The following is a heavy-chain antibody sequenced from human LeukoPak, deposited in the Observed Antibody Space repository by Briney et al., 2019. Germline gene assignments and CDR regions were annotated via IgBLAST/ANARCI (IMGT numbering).Heavy chain of an antibody. Sequence: PSETLSLTCAVHGGSFSGYYWCWIRQPPGKGLEWIGEINHSGSTNYNPSLKSRVTISVDTSKNQFSLKLTSVTAADTAVYYCASVLYCGADCYSGRYFFDYWGQGTLVTVSS. J-gene: IGHJ4*02. V-gene: IGHV4-34*01. D-gene: IGHD2-21*02. CDR1: GGSFSGYY. CDR3: ASVLYCGADCYSGRYFFDY. CDR2: INHSGST.